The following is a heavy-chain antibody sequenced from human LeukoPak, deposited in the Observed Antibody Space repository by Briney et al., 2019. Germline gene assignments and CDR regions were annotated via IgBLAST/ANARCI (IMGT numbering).Heavy chain of an antibody. V-gene: IGHV5-51*01. CDR2: IYPGDSAT. J-gene: IGHJ4*02. D-gene: IGHD3-16*01. CDR3: ARMIIPNDSVRK. Sequence: GESLKICCKGSGYSFTSYWIGWVRQMPGKGLEWMGIIYPGDSATRYSPSFQDQVTISADKSISTAYLQWSSLKASDTAMYYCARMIIPNDSVRKWGQGTLVTVSS. CDR1: GYSFTSYW.